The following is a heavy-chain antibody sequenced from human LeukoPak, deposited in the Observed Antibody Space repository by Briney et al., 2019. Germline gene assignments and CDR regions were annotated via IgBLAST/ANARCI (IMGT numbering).Heavy chain of an antibody. CDR3: ARQGGGFWYSDL. CDR1: GGSISSYY. D-gene: IGHD6-25*01. Sequence: SETLSLTCTVSGGSISSYYWSWIRQPPGKGLEWIGYIYYSGSTNYNPSLKSRVTISVDTSKNQFSLKLSSVTAADTAVYYCARQGGGFWYSDLWGRGTLVTVSS. V-gene: IGHV4-59*08. J-gene: IGHJ2*01. CDR2: IYYSGST.